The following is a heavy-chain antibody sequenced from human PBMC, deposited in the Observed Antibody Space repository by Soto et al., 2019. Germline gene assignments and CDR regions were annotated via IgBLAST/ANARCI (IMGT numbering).Heavy chain of an antibody. CDR3: ARSPTYYYGSGYYYGMDV. Sequence: SETLSLTCTVSGGSISSYYWSWIRQPAGKXLEWIGRIYTSGSTNYNPSLKSRVTMSVDTSKNQFSLKLSSVTAADTAVYYCARSPTYYYGSGYYYGMDVWGQGTTVTVSS. CDR1: GGSISSYY. D-gene: IGHD3-10*01. J-gene: IGHJ6*02. V-gene: IGHV4-4*07. CDR2: IYTSGST.